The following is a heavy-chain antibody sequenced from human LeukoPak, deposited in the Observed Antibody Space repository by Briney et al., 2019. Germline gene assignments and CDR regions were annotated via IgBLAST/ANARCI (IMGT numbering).Heavy chain of an antibody. J-gene: IGHJ2*01. CDR1: GFTFSSYA. CDR2: ISGSGGST. D-gene: IGHD1-26*01. Sequence: GGSLRLSCAASGFTFSSYAMSWVRQAPGKGLEWVSAISGSGGSTYYADSVKGRFTISRDNSKNTLFLHMNTLRAEDTAIYYCVKDRTVGASYWYFDLWGRGTLVTVSS. V-gene: IGHV3-23*01. CDR3: VKDRTVGASYWYFDL.